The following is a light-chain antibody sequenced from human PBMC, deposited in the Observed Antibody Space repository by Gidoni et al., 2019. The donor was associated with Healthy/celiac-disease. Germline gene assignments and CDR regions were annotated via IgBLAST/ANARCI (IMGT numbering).Light chain of an antibody. CDR1: SSDVGSYNL. J-gene: IGLJ2*01. CDR3: CSYAGSSTFVV. Sequence: QSALSQPASVSGPPRHSINISLPGTSSDVGSYNLFSWYQQHPGKAPKLMIYEGSKRPSGVSNRFSGSKSGNTASLTISGLQAEDEADYYCCSYAGSSTFVVFGGGTKLTVL. CDR2: EGS. V-gene: IGLV2-23*03.